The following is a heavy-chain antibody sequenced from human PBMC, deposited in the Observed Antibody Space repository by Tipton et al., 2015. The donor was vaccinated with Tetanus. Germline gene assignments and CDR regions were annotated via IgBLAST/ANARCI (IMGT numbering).Heavy chain of an antibody. J-gene: IGHJ4*02. V-gene: IGHV1-46*01. Sequence: QLVQSGAEVKKPGASIQVSCKASGYILTDYHIHWVRQAPGLGLEWMGIINPSSNFTTHAQKFQGRVTMTRDTSTSTVFMELSNVTSEDTAVYYCARGPVRDDYTFLYWGQGTLVTVSS. CDR2: INPSSNFT. CDR1: GYILTDYH. D-gene: IGHD5-24*01. CDR3: ARGPVRDDYTFLY.